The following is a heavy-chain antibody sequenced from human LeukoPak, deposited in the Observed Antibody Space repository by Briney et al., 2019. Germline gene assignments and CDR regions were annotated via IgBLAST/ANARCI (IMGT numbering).Heavy chain of an antibody. Sequence: GGSLRLSCAASGFTYSSYSMNWVRQAPGKGLEWVSSISSSSSYIYYADSVKGRFTIPRDNAKNSLYLQMNSLRAEDTAVYYCASELVAGTDYWGQGSLVTVSS. V-gene: IGHV3-21*01. J-gene: IGHJ4*02. CDR3: ASELVAGTDY. CDR1: GFTYSSYS. CDR2: ISSSSSYI. D-gene: IGHD6-19*01.